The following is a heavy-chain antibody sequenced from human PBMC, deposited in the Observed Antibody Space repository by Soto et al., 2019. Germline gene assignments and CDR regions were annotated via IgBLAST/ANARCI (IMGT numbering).Heavy chain of an antibody. D-gene: IGHD5-18*01. J-gene: IGHJ4*03. CDR2: SYYSGST. V-gene: IGHV4-30-4*01. CDR1: GGSISSGDYY. Sequence: QVQLQESGPGLVNPSQTLSLTCTVSGGSISSGDYYWSWIRQPPGKGLEWIGYSYYSGSTSYTPSLKSRVTIQEDTSANQFPLSLCSVTAADTAVYYRARASPVVTVAWGQGTPVTGSS. CDR3: ARASPVVTVA.